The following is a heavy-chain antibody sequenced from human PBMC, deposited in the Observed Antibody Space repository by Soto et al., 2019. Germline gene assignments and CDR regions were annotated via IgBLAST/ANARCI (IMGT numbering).Heavy chain of an antibody. Sequence: QVQLVQSGAEVKKPGSSVKVSCKASGGTFSSYAISWVRQAPGQGLEWMGGIIPIFGTANYAQKFQGRVTITADESTSTAYMELSSLRSDDTAVYYCAREYYDSSGYYHNDWGQGTLVTVS. CDR2: IIPIFGTA. D-gene: IGHD3-22*01. CDR3: AREYYDSSGYYHND. CDR1: GGTFSSYA. V-gene: IGHV1-69*01. J-gene: IGHJ4*02.